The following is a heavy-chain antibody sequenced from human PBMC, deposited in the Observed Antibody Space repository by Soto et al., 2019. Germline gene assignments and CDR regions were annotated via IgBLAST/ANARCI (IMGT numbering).Heavy chain of an antibody. CDR1: GGSVSSTSYY. CDR2: IYYSGSS. V-gene: IGHV4-61*01. J-gene: IGHJ4*02. CDR3: ARARVYATGPLDF. Sequence: PSETLSLTCTVSGGSVSSTSYYWSWIRQPPGKGLEWIGYIYYSGSSIHNPSLKSRVTMSVDTSKNQFSLRLSSVTAADTAVYYCARARVYATGPLDFWGQGTLVTVSS. D-gene: IGHD6-13*01.